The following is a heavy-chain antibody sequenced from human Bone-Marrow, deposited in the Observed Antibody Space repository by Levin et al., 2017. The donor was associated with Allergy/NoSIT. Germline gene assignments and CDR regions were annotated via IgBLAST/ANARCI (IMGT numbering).Heavy chain of an antibody. CDR3: ARRHGTATYGRDNYFDY. Sequence: GSLRLSCTVSGGFMVNYYWSWIRQPPGQGLEWIGYISYIGSTDYSPSLKSRVTVSLDMSKNQFSLSLSSVTAADTAVYYCARRHGTATYGRDNYFDYWGQGILVTVSS. J-gene: IGHJ4*02. D-gene: IGHD2-8*01. V-gene: IGHV4-59*08. CDR2: ISYIGST. CDR1: GGFMVNYY.